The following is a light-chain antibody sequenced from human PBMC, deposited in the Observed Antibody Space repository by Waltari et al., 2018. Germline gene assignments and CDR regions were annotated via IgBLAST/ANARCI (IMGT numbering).Light chain of an antibody. Sequence: QSVLTQPPSVSAAPGQTVTISCSGSSSNIGSNYVSWYQQLPGTTPKLLIYDNSERPSGIPLLFAGSKSGTSATLGITGLQTGDEADYYCGTWDRSLNSGVVFGGGTRLTVL. CDR3: GTWDRSLNSGVV. CDR2: DNS. V-gene: IGLV1-51*01. J-gene: IGLJ2*01. CDR1: SSNIGSNY.